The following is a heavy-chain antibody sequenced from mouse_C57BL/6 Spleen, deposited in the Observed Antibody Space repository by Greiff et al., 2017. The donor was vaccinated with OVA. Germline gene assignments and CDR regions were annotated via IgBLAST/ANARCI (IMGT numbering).Heavy chain of an antibody. J-gene: IGHJ4*01. CDR2: IDPSDSYT. CDR1: GYTFTSYW. CDR3: ARSDYSNYGDYAMDY. V-gene: IGHV1-59*01. Sequence: QVQLQQPGAELVRPGTSVKLSCKASGYTFTSYWMHWVKQRPGQGLEWIGVIDPSDSYTNYNQKFKGKATLTVDPSSSTAYMQLSSLTSEDSAVYYCARSDYSNYGDYAMDYWGQGTSVTVSS. D-gene: IGHD2-5*01.